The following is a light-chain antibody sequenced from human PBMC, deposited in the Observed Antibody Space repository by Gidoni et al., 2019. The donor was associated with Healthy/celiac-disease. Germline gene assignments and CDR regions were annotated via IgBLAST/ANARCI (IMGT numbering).Light chain of an antibody. J-gene: IGLJ2*01. CDR1: NSDVGGYNY. Sequence: QSALTQPASVSGSPGQSITLSCTGTNSDVGGYNYVSWYQQHPGKAPKLMIYDVSNRPSGVSNRFSGSKSGNTASLTISGLQAEDEADYYCSSYTSSSTLVVFGGGTKLTVL. V-gene: IGLV2-14*03. CDR2: DVS. CDR3: SSYTSSSTLVV.